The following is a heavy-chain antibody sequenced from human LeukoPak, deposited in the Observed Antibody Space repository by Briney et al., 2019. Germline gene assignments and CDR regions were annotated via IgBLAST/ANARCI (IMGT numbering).Heavy chain of an antibody. V-gene: IGHV3-23*01. D-gene: IGHD1-14*01. Sequence: GGSLRLSCAASGFTFSNYAMRWVRQAPGKGLEWVSTISGSGGSTYYADSGKGRFTVSRDNSKNTLYLQMNSLRVEDTAVYYCAKLNLAETNYWGQGTLVTVSS. CDR2: ISGSGGST. CDR1: GFTFSNYA. CDR3: AKLNLAETNY. J-gene: IGHJ4*02.